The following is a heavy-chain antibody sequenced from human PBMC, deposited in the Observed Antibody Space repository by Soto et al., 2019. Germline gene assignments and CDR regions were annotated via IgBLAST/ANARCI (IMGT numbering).Heavy chain of an antibody. CDR1: GGSISSYY. Sequence: QVQLQESGPGLVKPSETLSLTCTVSGGSISSYYWSWIRQPPGKGLEWIGYIYYSGSTNYNPSLKSRVTISVATSKNQFSLKLSSVTAADTAVYYCARDALGTPHNWFDPWGQGTLVTVSS. CDR2: IYYSGST. CDR3: ARDALGTPHNWFDP. D-gene: IGHD6-13*01. V-gene: IGHV4-59*01. J-gene: IGHJ5*02.